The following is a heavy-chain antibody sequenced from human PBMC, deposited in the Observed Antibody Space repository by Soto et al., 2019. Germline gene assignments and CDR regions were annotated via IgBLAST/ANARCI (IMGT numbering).Heavy chain of an antibody. V-gene: IGHV3-9*01. J-gene: IGHJ1*01. D-gene: IGHD6-13*01. CDR2: INWNSGSI. CDR3: VKDESINWYSGHFRH. Sequence: GGSLRLSCAASGFTFDDYAMHWVRQVPGKGLEWVSGINWNSGSIGYGDSVKGRFAISRDNAKNPLHLQMNSLSAEDTAFYYCVKDESINWYSGHFRHWGQGTLVTVSS. CDR1: GFTFDDYA.